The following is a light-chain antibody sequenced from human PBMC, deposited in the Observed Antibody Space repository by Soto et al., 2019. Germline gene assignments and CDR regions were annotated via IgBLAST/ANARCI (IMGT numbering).Light chain of an antibody. J-gene: IGKJ5*01. CDR2: GVS. Sequence: EIVLTQSPGTLSLSPWQRATLSCRASQRLSASDIAWYQQKPRQAPKFIIYGVSSRANGIPDRFSGSGSGTDFTLTISRLEPEDFAVYHCQQYGSSPLITFGQGTRLEIK. V-gene: IGKV3-20*01. CDR1: QRLSASD. CDR3: QQYGSSPLIT.